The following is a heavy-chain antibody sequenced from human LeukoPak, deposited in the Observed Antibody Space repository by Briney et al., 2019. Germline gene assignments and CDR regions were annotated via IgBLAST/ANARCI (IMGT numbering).Heavy chain of an antibody. J-gene: IGHJ5*02. CDR3: ARYGSAWFDP. CDR1: GFTFSSYS. Sequence: GGSLRLSCAASGFTFSSYSMNWVRQAPGKGLEWVSYISSSSSTIYYADSVKGRFTISRDNAKNSLYLQMNSLRPEDTAVYYCARYGSAWFDPWGQGTLVTVSS. CDR2: ISSSSSTI. V-gene: IGHV3-48*04. D-gene: IGHD4-17*01.